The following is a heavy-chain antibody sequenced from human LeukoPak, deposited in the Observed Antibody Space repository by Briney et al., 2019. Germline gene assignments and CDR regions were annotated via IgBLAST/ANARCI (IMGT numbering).Heavy chain of an antibody. D-gene: IGHD4-17*01. CDR2: ISSSGSTI. CDR1: GSTFSSYE. CDR3: ARDMTTVTHFLYYYGMDV. Sequence: PGGSLRLSCAASGSTFSSYEMNWVRQAPGKGLEWVSYISSSGSTIYYADSVKGRFTISRDNAKNSLYLQMNSLRAEDTAVYYCARDMTTVTHFLYYYGMDVWGQGTTVTVSS. V-gene: IGHV3-48*03. J-gene: IGHJ6*02.